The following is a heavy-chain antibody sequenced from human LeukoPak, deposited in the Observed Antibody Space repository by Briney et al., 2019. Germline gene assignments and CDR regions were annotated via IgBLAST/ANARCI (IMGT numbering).Heavy chain of an antibody. CDR1: GGSFSGYY. CDR2: INHSGST. CDR3: ARPASSRMYNVGGRAPFDY. J-gene: IGHJ4*02. D-gene: IGHD1-14*01. Sequence: SETLSLTYAVYGGSFSGYYWSWIRQPPRKGLAWIGAINHSGSTNYNPSLKSRVTISVDTSKNQFSLKLSSVTAADTAVYYCARPASSRMYNVGGRAPFDYWGQGTLVTVSS. V-gene: IGHV4-34*01.